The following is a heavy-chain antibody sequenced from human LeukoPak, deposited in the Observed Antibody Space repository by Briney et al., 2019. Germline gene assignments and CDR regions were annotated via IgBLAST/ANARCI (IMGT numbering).Heavy chain of an antibody. CDR3: ARGGITGTTGIEFDY. CDR1: GGSISSYY. D-gene: IGHD1-7*01. V-gene: IGHV4-59*08. CDR2: IYYSGST. Sequence: SETLSLTCTVSGGSISSYYWSWIRQPPGKGLEWIGYIYYSGSTNYNPSLKSRVTISVDTSKNQFSLKLSSVTAADTAVYYCARGGITGTTGIEFDYWGQGTLVTVSS. J-gene: IGHJ4*02.